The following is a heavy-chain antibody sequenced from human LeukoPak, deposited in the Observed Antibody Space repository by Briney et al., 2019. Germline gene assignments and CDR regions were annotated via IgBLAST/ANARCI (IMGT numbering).Heavy chain of an antibody. CDR2: IYYSGST. D-gene: IGHD6-13*01. J-gene: IGHJ4*02. V-gene: IGHV4-59*08. CDR3: ARLPGAASGTSLFDY. Sequence: PSETLSLTCTVSGGSMRNYYWIWIRQPPGKGLEWIGYIYYSGSTNYNPSLKSRVTMSVDRSKNQFSLKLSSVTAADTALCYCARLPGAASGTSLFDYWGQGVLVTVSS. CDR1: GGSMRNYY.